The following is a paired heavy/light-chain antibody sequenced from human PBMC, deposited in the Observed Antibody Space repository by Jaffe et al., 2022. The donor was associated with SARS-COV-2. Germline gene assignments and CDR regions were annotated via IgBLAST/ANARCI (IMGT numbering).Light chain of an antibody. CDR1: SSNIGSNT. V-gene: IGLV1-44*01. CDR2: SNN. Sequence: QSVLTQPPSASGTPGQRVTISCSGSSSNIGSNTVNWYQQLPGTAPKLLIYSNNQRPSGVPDRFSGSKSGTSASLAISGLQSEDEADYYCAAWDDSLNGPLFGGGTKLTVL. J-gene: IGLJ2*01. CDR3: AAWDDSLNGPL.
Heavy chain of an antibody. CDR1: GYTFTGYY. Sequence: QVQLVQSGAEVKKPGASVKVSCKASGYTFTGYYMHWVRQAPGQGLEWMGWINPNSGGTNYAQKFQGRVTMTRDTSISTAYMELSRLRSDDTAVYYCAREKYTQGAWIQLWGYGMDVWGQGTTVTVSS. V-gene: IGHV1-2*02. CDR3: AREKYTQGAWIQLWGYGMDV. CDR2: INPNSGGT. D-gene: IGHD5-18*01. J-gene: IGHJ6*02.